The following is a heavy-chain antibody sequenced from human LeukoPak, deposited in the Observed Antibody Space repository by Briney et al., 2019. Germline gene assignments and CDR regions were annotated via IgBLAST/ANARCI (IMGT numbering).Heavy chain of an antibody. Sequence: GGSLRLSCAASGFTFTNYWMNWLRQAPGKGLEWVSVIYRSGSTYYADSVKGRFTISRDNSKNTLYLQMNSLRAEDTAVYYCARAEAPSGSYYYYYGMDVWGQGTTVTVSS. CDR1: GFTFTNYW. D-gene: IGHD3-10*01. CDR3: ARAEAPSGSYYYYYGMDV. J-gene: IGHJ6*02. V-gene: IGHV3-66*01. CDR2: IYRSGST.